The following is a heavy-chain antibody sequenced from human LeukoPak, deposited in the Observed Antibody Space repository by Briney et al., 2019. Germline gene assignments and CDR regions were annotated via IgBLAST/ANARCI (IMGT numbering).Heavy chain of an antibody. D-gene: IGHD6-19*01. J-gene: IGHJ4*02. CDR2: IKKDGSKT. CDR1: GFTFDNYW. V-gene: IGHV3-7*01. CDR3: ARSEGSGWDY. Sequence: GGSLRLSCAASGFTFDNYWMHWVRQAPGKGLEWVANIKKDGSKTYYVDSVKGRFTISRDNVKNSLYLEMNRLRADDTAVYFCARSEGSGWDYWGQGTHVTVSS.